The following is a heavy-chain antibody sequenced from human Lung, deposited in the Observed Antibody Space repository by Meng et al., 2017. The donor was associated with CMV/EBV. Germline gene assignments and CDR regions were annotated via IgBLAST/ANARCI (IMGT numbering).Heavy chain of an antibody. Sequence: SLKISCAASGFTFSGYAMHWVRQAPGKGLEWVSVISYDGSNLHYTDSVKGRFTISRDNSGDTLYLQMNSLRPEDTATYYCAREYQYQLLQQGVDDYYHGLDAWGQGTTVTFSS. V-gene: IGHV3-30*04. J-gene: IGHJ6*02. CDR3: AREYQYQLLQQGVDDYYHGLDA. CDR2: ISYDGSNL. CDR1: GFTFSGYA. D-gene: IGHD2-2*01.